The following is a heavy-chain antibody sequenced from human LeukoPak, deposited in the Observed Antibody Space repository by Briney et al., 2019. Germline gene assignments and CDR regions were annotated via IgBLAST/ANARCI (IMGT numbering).Heavy chain of an antibody. Sequence: PSETLSPTCTVSGGSISSGNYYWSWIRQPPGKGLEWIGYIYYTGSTYYNPSLKSRVTISVDTSKNQFSLKLSSVTAADTAVYYCARVPPHDAFDIWGQGTMVTVSS. J-gene: IGHJ3*02. CDR1: GGSISSGNYY. V-gene: IGHV4-30-4*08. CDR3: ARVPPHDAFDI. CDR2: IYYTGST.